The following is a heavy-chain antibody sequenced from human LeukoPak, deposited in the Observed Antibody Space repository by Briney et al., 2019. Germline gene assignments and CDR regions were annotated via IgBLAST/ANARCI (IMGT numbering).Heavy chain of an antibody. V-gene: IGHV4-34*01. CDR2: IHHSGST. D-gene: IGHD2-8*01. CDR3: ARARLGRCSNGIGRYFDY. Sequence: PSETLSLTCAVYGEPFTGYYWSWIRQSPERGLEWLGEIHHSGSTNYNPSLQRPVPLSVDASRNEVSLKVDSVTAADTAVYFCARARLGRCSNGIGRYFDYWGQGSLVTVSS. J-gene: IGHJ4*02. CDR1: GEPFTGYY.